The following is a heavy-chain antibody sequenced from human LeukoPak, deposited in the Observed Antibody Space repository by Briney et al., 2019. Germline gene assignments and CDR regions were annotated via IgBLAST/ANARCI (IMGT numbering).Heavy chain of an antibody. Sequence: GASVKVSCKASGYTFTGYYLHSVRQAPGQGLEWMGWINPDSGGTDYAQKFQGRVTMTRDTSISTAYMELSRLTSDDTAVYYCARDYYVSGNNGFDPWGQGTLVTVSS. V-gene: IGHV1-2*02. CDR2: INPDSGGT. D-gene: IGHD3-10*01. CDR3: ARDYYVSGNNGFDP. CDR1: GYTFTGYY. J-gene: IGHJ5*02.